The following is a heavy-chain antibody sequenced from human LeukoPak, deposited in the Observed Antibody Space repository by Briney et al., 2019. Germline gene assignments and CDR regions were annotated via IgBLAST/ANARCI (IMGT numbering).Heavy chain of an antibody. CDR1: GYTFTSYY. V-gene: IGHV1-46*01. CDR2: INPSGGST. CDR3: ARGAFPYYYDSSGYYYNDY. J-gene: IGHJ4*02. D-gene: IGHD3-22*01. Sequence: GASVKVSCKASGYTFTSYYMHWVRQAPGQGLEWMGIINPSGGSTSYAQKFQGRVTMTRDTSTSTVYMELSSLRSEDTAVYYCARGAFPYYYDSSGYYYNDYWGQGTLVTVSS.